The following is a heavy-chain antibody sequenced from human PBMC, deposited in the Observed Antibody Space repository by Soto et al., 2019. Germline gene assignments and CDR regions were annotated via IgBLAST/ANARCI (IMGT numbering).Heavy chain of an antibody. CDR2: IIPIFGTA. V-gene: IGHV1-69*13. CDR3: ARHISGDDSSGYYWY. J-gene: IGHJ4*02. CDR1: GRTFSSYA. Sequence: SVKVSCKASGRTFSSYAISWVRQAPGQGLEWMGGIIPIFGTANHAQKFQGRVTITADESTSTAYMELSSLRSEDTAVYYCARHISGDDSSGYYWYWGQGTLVTVS. D-gene: IGHD3-22*01.